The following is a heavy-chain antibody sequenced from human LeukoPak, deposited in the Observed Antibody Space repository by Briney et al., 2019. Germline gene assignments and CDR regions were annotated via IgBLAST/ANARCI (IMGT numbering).Heavy chain of an antibody. CDR3: ARTYYDILTGYYSGGGPFNY. D-gene: IGHD3-9*01. CDR2: IYPSGRT. CDR1: GGSISGKY. V-gene: IGHV4-4*07. Sequence: TSETLSLTCSVSGGSISGKYWSWIRQPAGKGLEWIGRIYPSGRTNYNPSLKSRVTISVDTSKNQFSLKLSSVTAADTAVYYCARTYYDILTGYYSGGGPFNYWGQGTLVTVSS. J-gene: IGHJ4*02.